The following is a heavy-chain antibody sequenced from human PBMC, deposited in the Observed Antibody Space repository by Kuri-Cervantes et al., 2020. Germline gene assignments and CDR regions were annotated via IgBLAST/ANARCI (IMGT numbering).Heavy chain of an antibody. CDR3: ARTPAAGTYYYYYYMDV. V-gene: IGHV4-59*01. CDR2: IYYSGST. CDR1: GGSISRYY. Sequence: SETLSLTCTVSGGSISRYYWSWIRQPPGKGLEWIGYIYYSGSTNYNPSLKSRVTISVDTSKNQFSLKLSSVTAADTAVYYCARTPAAGTYYYYYYMDVWGKGTTVTVSS. J-gene: IGHJ6*03. D-gene: IGHD6-13*01.